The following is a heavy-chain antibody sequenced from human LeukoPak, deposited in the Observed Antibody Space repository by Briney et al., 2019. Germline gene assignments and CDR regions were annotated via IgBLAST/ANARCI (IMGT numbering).Heavy chain of an antibody. CDR1: GFPFNYLW. V-gene: IGHV3-74*01. Sequence: GGSLSFSCASSGFPFNYLWMHWVRQARRKGLVWVSDMTEYSTTIRYAASVKGRFSISRAITNGILYLKINKLRAEAMYKCCCSRRGVNPVDHWGQGTLVTVSS. CDR3: SRRGVNPVDH. CDR2: MTEYSTTI. D-gene: IGHD3-16*02. J-gene: IGHJ4*02.